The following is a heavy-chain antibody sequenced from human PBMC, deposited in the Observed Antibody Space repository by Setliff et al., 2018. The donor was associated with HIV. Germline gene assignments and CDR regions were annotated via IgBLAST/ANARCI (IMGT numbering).Heavy chain of an antibody. J-gene: IGHJ4*02. CDR1: DGSFSGYY. V-gene: IGHV4-34*01. CDR3: ARDDYHDSSGYEGASY. D-gene: IGHD3-22*01. CDR2: ITHSEST. Sequence: PSETLSLTCAVYDGSFSGYYWIWIRQPPGKGLEWIGEITHSESTNYNPSLKSRVTISVDTSKNQFSLKLTSVTAADTAVYYCARDDYHDSSGYEGASYWGRGTLVTVSS.